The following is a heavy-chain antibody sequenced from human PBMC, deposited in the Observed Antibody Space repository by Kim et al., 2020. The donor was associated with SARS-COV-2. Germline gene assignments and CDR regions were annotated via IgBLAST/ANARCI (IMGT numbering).Heavy chain of an antibody. CDR2: IYYSGST. Sequence: SETLSLTCTVSGGSSSSYYWSWIRQPPGKGLEWVGYIYYSGSTNYNPSLKSRVTISLDTSKNQFSLKLSSVTAADTAVYSCARSSRGEGAAFDIWGQGTMVTVSS. J-gene: IGHJ3*02. CDR1: GGSSSSYY. V-gene: IGHV4-59*08. CDR3: ARSSRGEGAAFDI. D-gene: IGHD3-16*01.